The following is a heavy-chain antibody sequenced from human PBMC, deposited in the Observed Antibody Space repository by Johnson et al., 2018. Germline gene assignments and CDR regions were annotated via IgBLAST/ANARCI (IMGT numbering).Heavy chain of an antibody. CDR1: GGSISSSSHY. CDR2: INSSGTT. Sequence: QVQLQEAGPGLVRPSETLSLTCTVSGGSISSSSHYGAWIRQPPGKGLEWIGSINSSGTTYYNASLRSRVTILVDTSKNQFSLKVTYVTAADTAVYYCVRVVVSSLGNYMDVWGKGTTVTVSS. D-gene: IGHD2-2*01. CDR3: VRVVVSSLGNYMDV. V-gene: IGHV4-39*07. J-gene: IGHJ6*03.